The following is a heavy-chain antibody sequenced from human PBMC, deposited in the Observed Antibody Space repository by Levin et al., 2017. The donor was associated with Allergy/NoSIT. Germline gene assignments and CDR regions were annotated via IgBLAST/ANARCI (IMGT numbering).Heavy chain of an antibody. CDR1: GGSIRSGDYY. J-gene: IGHJ4*02. V-gene: IGHV4-30-4*01. CDR2: IYYSGST. Sequence: SQTLSLPCTVSGGSIRSGDYYWRWIRQPPGKGLEWIGYIYYSGSTYYNPSLKSRVTISVDTSKNQFSLKLSSVTAADTAVYYCARGLGYCSGGSCYYFDYWGQGTLVTVSS. D-gene: IGHD2-15*01. CDR3: ARGLGYCSGGSCYYFDY.